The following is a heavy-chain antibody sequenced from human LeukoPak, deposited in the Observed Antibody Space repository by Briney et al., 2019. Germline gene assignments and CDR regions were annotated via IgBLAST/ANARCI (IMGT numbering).Heavy chain of an antibody. V-gene: IGHV3-21*01. Sequence: RSGGSLRLSCAASGFTFSSYTMNWIRQAPGKGLEWVSSITASSRDIYYADSVKGRFTISRDNANNSLYLQMNSLRAEDTALYYCARERPGRSGNWGQGTLVTVSS. CDR3: ARERPGRSGN. CDR2: ITASSRDI. CDR1: GFTFSSYT. D-gene: IGHD3-10*01. J-gene: IGHJ4*02.